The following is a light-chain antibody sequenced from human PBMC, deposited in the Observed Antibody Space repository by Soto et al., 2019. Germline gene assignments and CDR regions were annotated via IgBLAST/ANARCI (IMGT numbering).Light chain of an antibody. Sequence: GDRVTITCRASRYIRSDLSWYQQKPGKAPKLLIYKASTLKSGVPSRFSGSGSGTEFTLTISGLQSEDFATYYCQQYNNWPVTFGGGTKVDI. CDR3: QQYNNWPVT. V-gene: IGKV1D-13*01. CDR2: KAS. CDR1: RYIRSD. J-gene: IGKJ4*01.